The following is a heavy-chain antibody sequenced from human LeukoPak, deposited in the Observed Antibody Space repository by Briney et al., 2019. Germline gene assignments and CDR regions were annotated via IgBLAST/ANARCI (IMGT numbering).Heavy chain of an antibody. D-gene: IGHD3-22*01. CDR2: IKEDGSEK. CDR3: ARGEYYYDGGY. Sequence: GGSLRLSCAVSGLSISNYWMSWVRQAPGKGLEWVANIKEDGSEKYFVDSVKGRFTISRDNAKNSLYLQMESLRAEDTAVYYCARGEYYYDGGYWGQGTLVTVSS. J-gene: IGHJ4*02. V-gene: IGHV3-7*04. CDR1: GLSISNYW.